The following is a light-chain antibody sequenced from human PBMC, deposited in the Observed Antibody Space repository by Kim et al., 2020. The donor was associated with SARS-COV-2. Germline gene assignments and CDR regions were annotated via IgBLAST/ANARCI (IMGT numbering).Light chain of an antibody. J-gene: IGKJ4*01. CDR1: QSGSSYY. V-gene: IGKV3-20*01. CDR3: HQYGSSPLT. CDR2: DAA. Sequence: APGKSATLSCRASQSGSSYYLAWYQQPPGPAPRILIFDAASRATGIPDRFSSGGSGTVITLTISRLEPEDFAVYYCHQYGSSPLTFGGGTKVDIK.